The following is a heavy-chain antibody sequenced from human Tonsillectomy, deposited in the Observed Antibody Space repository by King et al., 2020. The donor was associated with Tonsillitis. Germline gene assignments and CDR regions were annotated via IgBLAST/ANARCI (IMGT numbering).Heavy chain of an antibody. CDR2: ITGYTGKT. CDR1: GYTFTNYG. CDR3: ARHSGSWHHYFDY. Sequence: QLVQSGAEVKKPGASVKVSCETSGYTFTNYGISWVRQAPGQGLEWMGGITGYTGKTNYVQRFQGRLTMTTDTSTSTAYMELSSLSSDDTAIYYCARHSGSWHHYFDYWGQGTLVTVSS. V-gene: IGHV1-18*04. D-gene: IGHD6-13*01. J-gene: IGHJ4*02.